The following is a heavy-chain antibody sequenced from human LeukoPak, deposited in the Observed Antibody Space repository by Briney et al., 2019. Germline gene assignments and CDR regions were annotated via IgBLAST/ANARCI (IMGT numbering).Heavy chain of an antibody. CDR1: GGSISSYY. Sequence: SETLSLTCTVSGGSISSYYWSWIRQPPGKGLEWIGYIYYSGSTNYNPSLKSRVTISVDTSKNQFSLKLNSVTAADTAVYYCARDISVAGNIDIWGQGTMVTVSS. CDR2: IYYSGST. J-gene: IGHJ3*02. D-gene: IGHD6-13*01. V-gene: IGHV4-59*01. CDR3: ARDISVAGNIDI.